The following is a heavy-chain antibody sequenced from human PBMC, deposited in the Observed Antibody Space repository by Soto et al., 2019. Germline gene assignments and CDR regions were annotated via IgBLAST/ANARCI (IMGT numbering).Heavy chain of an antibody. Sequence: SETLSLTCTVSGGSISSSSYYWGWIRQPPGKGLEWIGSIYYSGSTYYNPSLKSRVTISVDTSKNQFSLKLSSATAADTAVYYCASPLGYCSSTSCPMAHYYYYGMDVWGQGTTVTVSS. CDR2: IYYSGST. J-gene: IGHJ6*02. CDR1: GGSISSSSYY. V-gene: IGHV4-39*01. D-gene: IGHD2-2*01. CDR3: ASPLGYCSSTSCPMAHYYYYGMDV.